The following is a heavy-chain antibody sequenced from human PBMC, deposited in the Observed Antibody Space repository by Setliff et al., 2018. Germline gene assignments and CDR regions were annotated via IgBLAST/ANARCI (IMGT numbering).Heavy chain of an antibody. J-gene: IGHJ3*02. CDR1: GFTFSSWG. Sequence: GGSLRLSCTASGFTFSSWGMSWVRQAPGKGLEWVSGINSGSGFLTHYADSVKGRFTISRDNSKNTLYLQMNSLRPEDTATYYCVRVSKDYDSNGLYGFDIWGQGTMVTVSS. CDR2: INSGSGFLT. CDR3: VRVSKDYDSNGLYGFDI. D-gene: IGHD3-22*01. V-gene: IGHV3-23*01.